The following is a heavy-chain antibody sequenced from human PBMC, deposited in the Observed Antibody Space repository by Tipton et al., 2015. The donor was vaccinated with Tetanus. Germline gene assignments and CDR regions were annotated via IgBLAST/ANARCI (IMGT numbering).Heavy chain of an antibody. CDR3: ARSYYDSSGYLGY. CDR1: GYSFTGYY. D-gene: IGHD3-22*01. CDR2: INPNSGGT. Sequence: QLVQSGPEVKKPGASVKVSCKASGYSFTGYYMHWVRQAPGQGLEWMGWINPNSGGTDYAQKFQGRVTMTRDTSISTAYMELSSLTSDDTAVYYCARSYYDSSGYLGYWGQGTQVTVSS. V-gene: IGHV1-2*02. J-gene: IGHJ4*02.